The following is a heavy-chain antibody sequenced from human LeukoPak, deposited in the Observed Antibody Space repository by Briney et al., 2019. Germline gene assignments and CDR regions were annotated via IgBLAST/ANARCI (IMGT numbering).Heavy chain of an antibody. CDR1: GYSFTSYW. J-gene: IGHJ4*02. V-gene: IGHV5-51*01. Sequence: GESLKIYCKGSGYSFTSYWIGWVRQMPGEGLEWMGIIYPGDSDTRFSPSFQGQVTISADKSISTAYLQWSSLKASDTAMYYCARDRSYDSSGYDYWGQGTLVTVSS. CDR3: ARDRSYDSSGYDY. D-gene: IGHD3-22*01. CDR2: IYPGDSDT.